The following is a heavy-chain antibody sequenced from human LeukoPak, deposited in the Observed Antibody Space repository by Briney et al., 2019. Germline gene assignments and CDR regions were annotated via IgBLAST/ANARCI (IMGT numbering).Heavy chain of an antibody. J-gene: IGHJ4*02. V-gene: IGHV3-30*04. CDR2: ISYDGSNK. CDR3: ARGSILLWFGELLSDYFDY. CDR1: GFTFSSYA. D-gene: IGHD3-10*01. Sequence: GRSLRLSCAASGFTFSSYAMHWVRQAPGKGLEWVAVISYDGSNKYHADSVKGRFTISRDNSKNTLYLQMNGLRAEDTAVYYCARGSILLWFGELLSDYFDYWGQGTLVTVSS.